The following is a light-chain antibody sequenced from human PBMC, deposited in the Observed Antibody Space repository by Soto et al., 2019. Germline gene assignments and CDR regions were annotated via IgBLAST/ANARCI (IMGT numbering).Light chain of an antibody. V-gene: IGKV3-20*01. CDR1: QSVTSSY. J-gene: IGKJ3*01. Sequence: VMTHSPAPLSVSPGYSAPLSCLSSQSVTSSYLAWWQQKPGQAPRLLIYRKSSRATGIPDRFSGSESETDFTLTIRRLEPDDSAVDYCQQYGSSPRTVGPGTKVDIK. CDR2: RKS. CDR3: QQYGSSPRT.